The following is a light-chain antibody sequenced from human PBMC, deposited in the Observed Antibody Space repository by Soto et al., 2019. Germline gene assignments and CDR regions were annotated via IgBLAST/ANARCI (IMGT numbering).Light chain of an antibody. CDR1: SSDVGRYNY. CDR2: GVS. Sequence: QSALTQPASVSGSPGQSITISCTGTSSDVGRYNYVSWHQQHPGKAPKLMIYGVSNRPSGVSDRFSGSKSGNTASLTISGLQTEDEAIYYCSSYPSNSALGVVFGGGTKLTVL. J-gene: IGLJ2*01. V-gene: IGLV2-14*03. CDR3: SSYPSNSALGVV.